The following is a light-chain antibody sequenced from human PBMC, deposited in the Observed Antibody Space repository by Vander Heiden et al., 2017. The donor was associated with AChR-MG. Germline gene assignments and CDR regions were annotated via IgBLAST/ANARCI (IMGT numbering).Light chain of an antibody. CDR1: SSDAGGYKY. CDR2: DVS. CDR3: SSYTSSGVL. J-gene: IGLJ2*01. Sequence: QSALTQPASVSGSPGQSITISCTGTSSDAGGYKYVSWYQQHPGKAPKLMTYDVSTRPSGVSNRFSDSKSGNTASLTISGLQAEDESYYYCSSYTSSGVLFGGGTKLTVL. V-gene: IGLV2-14*03.